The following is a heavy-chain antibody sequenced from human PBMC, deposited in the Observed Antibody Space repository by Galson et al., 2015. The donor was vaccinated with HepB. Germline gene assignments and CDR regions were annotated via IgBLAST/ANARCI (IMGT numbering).Heavy chain of an antibody. J-gene: IGHJ4*02. CDR2: IIPIFGTA. Sequence: SCKASGGTFSSYAISWVRQAPGQGLEWMGGIIPIFGTANYAQKFQGSVTITAGESTSTAYMELSSLRSEDTAVYYCARGTMIRQALFDYWGQGTLVTVSS. CDR3: ARGTMIRQALFDY. CDR1: GGTFSSYA. D-gene: IGHD3-22*01. V-gene: IGHV1-69*01.